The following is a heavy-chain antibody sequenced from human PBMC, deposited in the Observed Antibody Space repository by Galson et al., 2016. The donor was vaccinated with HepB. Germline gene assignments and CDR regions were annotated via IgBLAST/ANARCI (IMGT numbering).Heavy chain of an antibody. J-gene: IGHJ4*02. D-gene: IGHD3-22*01. CDR1: EFTFSTSW. V-gene: IGHV3-7*03. CDR3: TRMGGDRTMIL. Sequence: SLRLSCAASEFTFSTSWLSWVRQAPGKGLEWVANINQDGSEQSYVDSVRGRFTISRDNGRNLLYLQMRSLRAEDTAVYYCTRMGGDRTMILWGQGTPVTVSS. CDR2: INQDGSEQ.